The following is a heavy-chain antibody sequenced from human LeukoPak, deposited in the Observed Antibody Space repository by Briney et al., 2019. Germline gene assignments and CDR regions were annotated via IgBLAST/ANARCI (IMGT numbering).Heavy chain of an antibody. D-gene: IGHD4/OR15-4a*01. V-gene: IGHV4-34*01. Sequence: SETLSLTCAVYGGSLSGYYWSWIRQSPGKGLEWIGEINHGGSINYNPSLKSRVTMSVDTSKNHFSLKLSSVTAADTAVYFCAREGRMSMGIEYWGQGTLVTVSS. CDR2: INHGGSI. CDR3: AREGRMSMGIEY. J-gene: IGHJ4*02. CDR1: GGSLSGYY.